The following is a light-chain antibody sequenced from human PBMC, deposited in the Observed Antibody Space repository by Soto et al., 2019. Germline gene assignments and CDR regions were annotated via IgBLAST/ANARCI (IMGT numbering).Light chain of an antibody. CDR2: EVS. Sequence: QSALTQPPSASGSPGQSVTISCTGTSSDVCGYDRVSWYQQHPGKVPKLMIYEVSKRPSGVPDRFSASKSGNTASLTVSGLQTEDEADYYCSSYAGSNNYVVFGGGTKLTVL. CDR3: SSYAGSNNYVV. V-gene: IGLV2-8*01. CDR1: SSDVCGYDR. J-gene: IGLJ2*01.